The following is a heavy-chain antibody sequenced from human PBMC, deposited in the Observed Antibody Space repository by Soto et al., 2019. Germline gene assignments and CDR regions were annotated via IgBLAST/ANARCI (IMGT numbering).Heavy chain of an antibody. J-gene: IGHJ5*02. V-gene: IGHV3-30*18. D-gene: IGHD6-19*01. CDR3: AKDSSQVLAVAGT. Sequence: PVGSLRLSCAASGFTFSSYGMHWVRQAPGKGLEWVAVISYDGSNKYYADSVKGRFTISRDNSKNTLYLQMNSLRAEDTAVYYCAKDSSQVLAVAGTWGQGTLVPVSS. CDR2: ISYDGSNK. CDR1: GFTFSSYG.